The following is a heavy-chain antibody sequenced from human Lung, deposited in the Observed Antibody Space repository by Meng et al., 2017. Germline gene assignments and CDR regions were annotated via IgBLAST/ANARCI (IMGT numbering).Heavy chain of an antibody. CDR1: GSQSPDYY. CDR2: INPKSGDT. Sequence: GAEWKMPGASVNVSSKPSGSQSPDYYIHWVRRAPGQGLEWMGRINPKSGDTHYAQKFQARVTMTGDTSISTAYMELSGLRSDDTAMYYCARDEDISAAGKLFGDYWGQGTLVTVSS. D-gene: IGHD6-25*01. J-gene: IGHJ4*02. CDR3: ARDEDISAAGKLFGDY. V-gene: IGHV1-2*06.